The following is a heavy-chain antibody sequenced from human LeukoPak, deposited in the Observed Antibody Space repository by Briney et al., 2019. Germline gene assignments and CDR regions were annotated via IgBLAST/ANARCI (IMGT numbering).Heavy chain of an antibody. CDR2: IYTSRST. Sequence: TLSLTCTAPCGSISSGSFYWSWIRQPAGKGLEWIGRIYTSRSTNYNPSLKSRVTISLDASKNQFSLKLSSVTAADTAVYYCARVRGSGRYWSLDQYYFDYWGQGTLVTVSS. J-gene: IGHJ4*02. CDR3: ARVRGSGRYWSLDQYYFDY. V-gene: IGHV4-61*02. CDR1: CGSISSGSFY. D-gene: IGHD3-10*01.